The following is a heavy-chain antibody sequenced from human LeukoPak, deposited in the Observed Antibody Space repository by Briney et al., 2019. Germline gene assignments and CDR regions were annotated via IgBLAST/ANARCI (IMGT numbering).Heavy chain of an antibody. D-gene: IGHD1-26*01. Sequence: SETLSLTCTVSGGSVSSGSYYWSWIRQPPGKGLEWIGYIYYSGSTNYNPSLKSRATISVDTSKNQFSLKLSSVTAADTAVYYCARTYSGSYYTFDYWGQGTLVTVSS. V-gene: IGHV4-61*01. CDR3: ARTYSGSYYTFDY. CDR2: IYYSGST. CDR1: GGSVSSGSYY. J-gene: IGHJ4*02.